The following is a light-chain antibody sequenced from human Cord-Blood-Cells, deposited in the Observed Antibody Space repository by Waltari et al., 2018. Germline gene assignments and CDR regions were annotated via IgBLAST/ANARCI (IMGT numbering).Light chain of an antibody. J-gene: IGLJ2*01. CDR1: SSDVGGYHY. CDR2: DVS. Sequence: QSALTQPRSVSGAPGQSVTISCPATSSDVGGYHYVPWYQQHPGKAPKLMIYDVSKRPSGVPDRFSGSKSGNTASLTISGLQAEDEADYYCCSYAGSYNVVFGGGTKLTVL. CDR3: CSYAGSYNVV. V-gene: IGLV2-11*02.